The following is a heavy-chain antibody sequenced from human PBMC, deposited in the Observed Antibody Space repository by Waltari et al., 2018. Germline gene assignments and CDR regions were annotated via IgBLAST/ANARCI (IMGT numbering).Heavy chain of an antibody. D-gene: IGHD5-12*01. J-gene: IGHJ4*02. CDR2: IYYSGST. V-gene: IGHV4-59*01. CDR1: GGSLSSYY. CDR3: AREKLRDGYNSYYFDY. Sequence: QVQLQESSPGLVKPSETLSLTCTVSGGSLSSYYWSWIRRPPGKGLEWIGYIYYSGSTNYNPSLKSRVTISVDTSKNQFSLKLSSVTAADTAVYYCAREKLRDGYNSYYFDYWGQGTLVTVSS.